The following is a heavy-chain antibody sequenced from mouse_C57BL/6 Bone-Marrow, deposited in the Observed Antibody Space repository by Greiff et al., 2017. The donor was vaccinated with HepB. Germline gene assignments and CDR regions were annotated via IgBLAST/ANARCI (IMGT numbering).Heavy chain of an antibody. CDR2: ISDGGSYT. Sequence: EVKLVESGGGLVKPGGSLKLSCAASGFTFSSYAMSWVRQTPEKRLEWVATISDGGSYTYYPDNVKGRFTISRDNAKNNLYLQMSHLKSEDTAMYYCARGRIYYYGSSLFAYWGQGTLVTVSA. CDR3: ARGRIYYYGSSLFAY. V-gene: IGHV5-4*03. D-gene: IGHD1-1*01. CDR1: GFTFSSYA. J-gene: IGHJ3*01.